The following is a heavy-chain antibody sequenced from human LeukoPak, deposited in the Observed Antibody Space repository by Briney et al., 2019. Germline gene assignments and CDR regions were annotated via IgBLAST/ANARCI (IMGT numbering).Heavy chain of an antibody. CDR3: PSWPSSSRNYWYFDL. J-gene: IGHJ2*01. CDR2: INSDGSST. V-gene: IGHV3-74*01. Sequence: GGSLRLSCAASGFTFSSYWMHWVRQAPGKGLVWVSRINSDGSSTSYADSVKGRFTISRDNAKNTLYLQMNSLRAEDTAVYYCPSWPSSSRNYWYFDLWGRGTLVTVSS. D-gene: IGHD6-13*01. CDR1: GFTFSSYW.